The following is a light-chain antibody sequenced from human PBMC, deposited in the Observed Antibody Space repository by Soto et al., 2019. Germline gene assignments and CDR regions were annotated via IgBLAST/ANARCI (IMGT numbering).Light chain of an antibody. CDR2: GVV. CDR1: SSDVGGYNY. V-gene: IGLV2-14*01. J-gene: IGLJ1*01. Sequence: QSALTQPASVSGSPGQSITISCTGTSSDVGGYNYVSWYQQHPGKAPKLMIYGVVNRPSGVSNRFSGSKSGNAASLTISGLQAEDEADYYCSSYTSSDTLVFGTGTKLTVL. CDR3: SSYTSSDTLV.